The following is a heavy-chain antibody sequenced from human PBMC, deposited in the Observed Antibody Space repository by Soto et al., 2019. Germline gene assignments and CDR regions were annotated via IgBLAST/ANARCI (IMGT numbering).Heavy chain of an antibody. CDR1: GYSFITYW. CDR3: ARLVGATTSGFDY. CDR2: IYPGDSDS. J-gene: IGHJ4*02. V-gene: IGHV5-51*01. Sequence: PGESRKISCTASGYSFITYWIGWVRQMPGKGLEWLGVIYPGDSDSRYSPSFQGLVTISADKSVSTAYLQWSSLRASDTAMYYCARLVGATTSGFDYWGQGTLVTVSS. D-gene: IGHD1-26*01.